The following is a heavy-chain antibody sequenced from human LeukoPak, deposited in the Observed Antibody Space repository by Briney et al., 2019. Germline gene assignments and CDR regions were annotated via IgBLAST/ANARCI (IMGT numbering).Heavy chain of an antibody. Sequence: SETLSLTCAVYGGSFSGYYWSWIRQPPGKGLEWIGEVNHSGSTNYNPSLKSRVTMSVDTSKNQFSLKLSSVTAADTAVYYCARGSEEMTTVTEHPKSCYFDYWGKGTLVIVSS. CDR2: VNHSGST. V-gene: IGHV4-34*01. J-gene: IGHJ4*02. D-gene: IGHD4-17*01. CDR1: GGSFSGYY. CDR3: ARGSEEMTTVTEHPKSCYFDY.